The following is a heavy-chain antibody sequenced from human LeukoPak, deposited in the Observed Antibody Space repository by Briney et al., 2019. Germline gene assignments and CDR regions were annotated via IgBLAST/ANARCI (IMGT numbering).Heavy chain of an antibody. J-gene: IGHJ4*02. CDR2: IRSNGGST. CDR1: GFNFSSYA. CDR3: SSFDY. Sequence: SGGSLRLSCSASGFNFSSYAMHWVRQAPGKGLEDVSAIRSNGGSTYYADSVKDRFTISRDNSKNTLYLQMSSLRTEDTAVYYCSSFDYWGQGTLVTVSS. V-gene: IGHV3-64D*06. D-gene: IGHD6-19*01.